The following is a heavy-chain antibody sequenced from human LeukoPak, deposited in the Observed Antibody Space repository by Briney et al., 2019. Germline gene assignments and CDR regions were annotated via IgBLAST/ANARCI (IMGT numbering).Heavy chain of an antibody. CDR3: SREIYGRFDY. D-gene: IGHD4-17*01. CDR1: GYTFTSYG. CDR2: INPYNGNT. J-gene: IGHJ4*02. V-gene: IGHV1-18*01. Sequence: GASVKVSCKASGYTFTSYGISWVRQAPGQGPECMGWINPYNGNTNYALKVQGRVTMTTDTSTSTAYVELRSLNSEDTAIYYCSREIYGRFDYWGQGTLVTVSS.